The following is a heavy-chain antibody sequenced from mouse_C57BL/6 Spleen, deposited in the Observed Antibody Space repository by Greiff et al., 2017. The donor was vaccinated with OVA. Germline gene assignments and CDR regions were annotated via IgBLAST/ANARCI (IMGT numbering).Heavy chain of an antibody. Sequence: VQLQQPGAELVKPGASVKLSCKASGYTFTSYWMHWVKQRPGRGLEWIGRIDPNSGGTKYNEKFKSKATLTVDKPSSTAYMQLSSLTSEDSAVYYCVRDVTTVVAHWYFDVWGTGTTVTVSS. D-gene: IGHD1-1*01. CDR1: GYTFTSYW. CDR2: IDPNSGGT. J-gene: IGHJ1*03. V-gene: IGHV1-72*01. CDR3: VRDVTTVVAHWYFDV.